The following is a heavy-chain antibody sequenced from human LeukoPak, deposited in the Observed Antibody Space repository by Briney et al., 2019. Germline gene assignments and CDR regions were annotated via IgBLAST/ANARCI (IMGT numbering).Heavy chain of an antibody. J-gene: IGHJ4*02. Sequence: LGGSLRLSCAASGFSFSTYWMHWVRQAPGKGLVWVSQINPDGSSTDYADSVKGRFTSSRDNAKNTVYLQMNSLRAEDTAVYYCAGVGRTPPFNWGQGTLVTVSS. CDR2: INPDGSST. CDR3: AGVGRTPPFN. CDR1: GFSFSTYW. V-gene: IGHV3-74*01.